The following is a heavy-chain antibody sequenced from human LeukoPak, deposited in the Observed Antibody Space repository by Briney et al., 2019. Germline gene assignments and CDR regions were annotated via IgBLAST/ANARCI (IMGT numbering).Heavy chain of an antibody. V-gene: IGHV1-18*04. CDR3: AISQGSYYDTSGYLGGDY. CDR1: GYTFTSYY. Sequence: ASVKVSCKASGYTFTSYYMHWARQAPGQGLEWMGWISAYSGNTNYAQKLQGRVTMTTETSTSTAYMELESLRSDDTAVYYCAISQGSYYDTSGYLGGDYWGQGTLVTVSS. J-gene: IGHJ4*02. CDR2: ISAYSGNT. D-gene: IGHD3-22*01.